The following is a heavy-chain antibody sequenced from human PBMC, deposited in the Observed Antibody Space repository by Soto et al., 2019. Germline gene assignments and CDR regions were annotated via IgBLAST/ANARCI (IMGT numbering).Heavy chain of an antibody. CDR3: ARGREYSFGYNWFDP. V-gene: IGHV1-46*01. Sequence: QVQLVQSGAEVRKPGASVKISCQTSGYPFTSYHMHWVRQAPGQGLEWMGVINPSEGRTRYSQKFQDRVNMTRDTSTSTVYMELSRLRSEDAAKYFCARGREYSFGYNWFDPWGQGTLVTVSS. J-gene: IGHJ5*02. D-gene: IGHD4-4*01. CDR2: INPSEGRT. CDR1: GYPFTSYH.